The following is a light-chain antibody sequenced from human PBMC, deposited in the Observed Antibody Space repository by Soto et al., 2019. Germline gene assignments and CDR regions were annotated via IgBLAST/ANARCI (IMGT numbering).Light chain of an antibody. V-gene: IGKV3-15*01. J-gene: IGKJ1*01. CDR3: QHYDDWPRT. CDR2: GAS. Sequence: VVMTQCPTTPAVAPGSGATLSSRASQSVRGNLAWYQQKPGQAPRLLIFGASTRATGIPARFSGSGSGTEFILTISSLQSEDFAVYYCQHYDDWPRTFGLGTKVDI. CDR1: QSVRGN.